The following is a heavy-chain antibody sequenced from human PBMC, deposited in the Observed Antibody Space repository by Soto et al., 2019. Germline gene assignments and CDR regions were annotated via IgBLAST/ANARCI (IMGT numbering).Heavy chain of an antibody. V-gene: IGHV4-34*01. CDR2: INHSGST. J-gene: IGHJ4*02. Sequence: SETLSLTCAVYGGSFSGYYWSWIRQPPGKGLEWIGEINHSGSTNYNPSLKSRVTISVDTSKNQFSLKLSSVTAADTAVYYCARAPQTYFDYWGQGTLVTVSS. CDR3: ARAPQTYFDY. CDR1: GGSFSGYY.